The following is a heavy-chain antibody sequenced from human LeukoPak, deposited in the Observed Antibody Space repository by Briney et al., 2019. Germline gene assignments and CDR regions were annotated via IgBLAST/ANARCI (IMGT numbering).Heavy chain of an antibody. CDR2: ISYDGSNK. CDR1: GFTFSSYG. Sequence: GGSLRLSCAASGFTFSSYGVHWVRQAPGKGLEWMAVISYDGSNKYYADSVKGRFTISRDNSKNTPYLQMNSLRAEDTAVYYCAKVHSSGWYYFDYWGQGTLVTVSS. D-gene: IGHD6-19*01. J-gene: IGHJ4*02. CDR3: AKVHSSGWYYFDY. V-gene: IGHV3-30*18.